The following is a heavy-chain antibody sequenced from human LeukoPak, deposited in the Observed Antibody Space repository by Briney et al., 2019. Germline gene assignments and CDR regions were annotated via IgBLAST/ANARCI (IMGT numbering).Heavy chain of an antibody. CDR3: ARESREASSDY. V-gene: IGHV1-2*04. Sequence: ASVNVSCKASGYTFTGYYMHWVRQAPGQGLEWMGWINPHSSGTNYAQKFQGWVTMTRDTSTSTAYMELSRLRSDATAVYYCARESREASSDYWGQGTLVTVSS. J-gene: IGHJ4*02. CDR1: GYTFTGYY. D-gene: IGHD1-26*01. CDR2: INPHSSGT.